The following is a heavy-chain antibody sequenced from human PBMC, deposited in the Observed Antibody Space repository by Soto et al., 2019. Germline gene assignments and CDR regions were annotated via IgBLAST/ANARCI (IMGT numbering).Heavy chain of an antibody. CDR1: GGSFSRYS. CDR2: INHSGST. J-gene: IGHJ5*02. Sequence: SETLSLTCAVYGGSFSRYSWRWIRQPLGKGLEWIGEINHSGSTNYNPSLKSRVTISVDTSKNQFSLKLSSVTAADTAVYYCVRLVGYYYLWSGDPANLFDPWG. V-gene: IGHV4-34*01. D-gene: IGHD3-3*01. CDR3: VRLVGYYYLWSGDPANLFDP.